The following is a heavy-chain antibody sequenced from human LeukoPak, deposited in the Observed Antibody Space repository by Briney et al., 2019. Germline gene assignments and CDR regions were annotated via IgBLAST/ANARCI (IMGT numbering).Heavy chain of an antibody. D-gene: IGHD7-27*01. Sequence: GASVKVSCKASGYIFTTYDIGWVRQATGQGLEWMGWLNPKSGNAGYAQKFQGRVTISRNTSISTAYMELSSLRSDDTAIYYCARRKFLGWFDPWGQGTLVTVSS. CDR3: ARRKFLGWFDP. V-gene: IGHV1-8*03. J-gene: IGHJ5*02. CDR1: GYIFTTYD. CDR2: LNPKSGNA.